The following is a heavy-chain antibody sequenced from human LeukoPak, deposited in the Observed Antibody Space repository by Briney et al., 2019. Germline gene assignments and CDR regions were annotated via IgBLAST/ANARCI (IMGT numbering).Heavy chain of an antibody. Sequence: GGSLRLSCAASGFTFSRYGMHWVRQAPGKGLEWVAVIWNDGSNEKYADSVKGRFTISRDNSENTLYLQMNSLRAEGTAMYYCAKRDAKISGSDSFDIWGQGTMVTVSS. J-gene: IGHJ3*02. V-gene: IGHV3-33*06. D-gene: IGHD3-10*01. CDR3: AKRDAKISGSDSFDI. CDR1: GFTFSRYG. CDR2: IWNDGSNE.